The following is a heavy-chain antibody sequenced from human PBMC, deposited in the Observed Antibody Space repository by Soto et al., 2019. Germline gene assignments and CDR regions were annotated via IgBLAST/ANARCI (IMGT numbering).Heavy chain of an antibody. Sequence: SETLSLTCTVSGGSISSYYWSWIRQPPGKGLEWIGYIYYSGSTNYNPSLKSRVTISVDTSKNQFSLKLSSVTAADTAVYYCARDLGDGPFDYWGQGTLVTSPQ. CDR3: ARDLGDGPFDY. CDR1: GGSISSYY. V-gene: IGHV4-59*01. J-gene: IGHJ4*02. CDR2: IYYSGST.